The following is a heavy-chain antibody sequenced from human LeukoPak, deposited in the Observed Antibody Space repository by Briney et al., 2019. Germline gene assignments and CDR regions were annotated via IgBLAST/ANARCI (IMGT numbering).Heavy chain of an antibody. Sequence: GASVKVSCKASGGTFSSYAISWVRQAPGQGLEWMGRIIPILGIANYAQKFQGRVTMTRDTSTSTVYMELSGLTSEDTAVYYCAREWAASSTDYYSDYWGQGTLVTVSS. CDR1: GGTFSSYA. J-gene: IGHJ4*02. CDR2: IIPILGIA. CDR3: AREWAASSTDYYSDY. V-gene: IGHV1-69*04. D-gene: IGHD3-22*01.